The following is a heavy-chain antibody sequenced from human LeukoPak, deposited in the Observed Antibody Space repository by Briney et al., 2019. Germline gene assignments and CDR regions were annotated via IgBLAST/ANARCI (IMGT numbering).Heavy chain of an antibody. V-gene: IGHV4-39*07. D-gene: IGHD3-3*01. CDR1: GGSISSSNYY. CDR2: IYYSGST. J-gene: IGHJ4*02. Sequence: SETLSLTCTVSGGSISSSNYYWGWIRQPPGKGLEWIGSIYYSGSTYYNPSLKSRVTISVDTSKNQFSLKLSSVTAADTAVYYCARGVSGYVDYWGQGTLVTVSS. CDR3: ARGVSGYVDY.